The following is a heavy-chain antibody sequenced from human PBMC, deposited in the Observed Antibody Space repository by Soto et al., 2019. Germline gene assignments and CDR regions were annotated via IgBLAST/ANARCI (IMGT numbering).Heavy chain of an antibody. CDR3: ARDQDRVESGISGY. V-gene: IGHV3-30-3*01. J-gene: IGHJ4*02. CDR1: GFTFSSYA. Sequence: GGSLRLSCAASGFTFSSYAMHWVRQAPGKGLEWVAVISYDGSNKYYADSVKGRFTISRDNSKNTLYLQMNSLRAEDTAVYYCARDQDRVESGISGYWGQGTLVTVSS. CDR2: ISYDGSNK. D-gene: IGHD1-26*01.